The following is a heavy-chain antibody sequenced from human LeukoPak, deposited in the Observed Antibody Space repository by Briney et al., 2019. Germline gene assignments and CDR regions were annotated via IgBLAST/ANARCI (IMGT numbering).Heavy chain of an antibody. CDR3: AKDTDGYNSDLDY. V-gene: IGHV3-9*01. J-gene: IGHJ4*02. D-gene: IGHD5-24*01. CDR2: ISWNSGSI. Sequence: AGGSLRLSCAASGFTFDDYAMHWVRQAPGKGLEWFSGISWNSGSIGYADPVKGRFTISRDNAKNSLYLQMNSLRAEDTALYYCAKDTDGYNSDLDYWGQGTLVTVSS. CDR1: GFTFDDYA.